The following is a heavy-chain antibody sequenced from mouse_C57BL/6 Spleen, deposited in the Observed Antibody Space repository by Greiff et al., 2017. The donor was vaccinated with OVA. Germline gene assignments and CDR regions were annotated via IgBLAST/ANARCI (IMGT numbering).Heavy chain of an antibody. CDR2: IHPNSGST. CDR1: GYTFTSYW. D-gene: IGHD2-10*02. Sequence: QVQLQQPGAELVKPGASVKLSCKASGYTFTSYWMHWVKQRPGQGLEWIGMIHPNSGSTNYNEKFKSKATLTVDKSSSTAYMQLSSLTSEDSAVYYCAREESVPLGYDAMDYWGQGTSVTVSS. J-gene: IGHJ4*01. CDR3: AREESVPLGYDAMDY. V-gene: IGHV1-64*01.